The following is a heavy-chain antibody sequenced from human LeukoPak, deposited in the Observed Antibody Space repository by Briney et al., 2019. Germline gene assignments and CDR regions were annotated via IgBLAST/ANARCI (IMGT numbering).Heavy chain of an antibody. CDR3: ARDQTGYSSSWYSDY. CDR2: ISAYNGNT. Sequence: ASVKVSCKASGYTFTRYYMHWVRQAPGQGLEWMGCISAYNGNTNYAQNLQGRVTMTTDTSTSTAYMELRSLRSDDTAVYYCARDQTGYSSSWYSDYWGQGTLVTVSS. D-gene: IGHD6-13*01. J-gene: IGHJ4*02. V-gene: IGHV1-18*04. CDR1: GYTFTRYY.